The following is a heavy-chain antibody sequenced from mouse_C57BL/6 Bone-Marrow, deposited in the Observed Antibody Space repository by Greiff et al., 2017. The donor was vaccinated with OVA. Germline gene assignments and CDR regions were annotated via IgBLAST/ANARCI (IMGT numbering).Heavy chain of an antibody. CDR3: AREGYDYDGDYYFDY. V-gene: IGHV3-6*01. CDR1: GYSITSGYY. D-gene: IGHD2-4*01. J-gene: IGHJ2*01. Sequence: EVQRVESGPGLVKPSQSLSLTCSVTGYSITSGYYWNWLRQFPGNKLEWMGYISYDGSNNYNPSLKNRISITRDTSKNQFFLKLNSVTTEDTATYYCAREGYDYDGDYYFDYWGQGTTLTVSS. CDR2: ISYDGSN.